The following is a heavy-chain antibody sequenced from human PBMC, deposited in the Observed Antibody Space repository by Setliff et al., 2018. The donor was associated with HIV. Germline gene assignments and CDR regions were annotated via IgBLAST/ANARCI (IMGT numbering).Heavy chain of an antibody. Sequence: ASVKVSCKASGYTFTGYNLHWLRQAPGQGLEWMGVINPGSGATIYAQRFQGRLTMTRDTSTSTVYMELSSLRSEDTAVYYCARNYGADSNYFDYWGQGTLVTVSS. J-gene: IGHJ4*02. CDR3: ARNYGADSNYFDY. CDR1: GYTFTGYN. V-gene: IGHV1-46*01. CDR2: INPGSGAT. D-gene: IGHD4-17*01.